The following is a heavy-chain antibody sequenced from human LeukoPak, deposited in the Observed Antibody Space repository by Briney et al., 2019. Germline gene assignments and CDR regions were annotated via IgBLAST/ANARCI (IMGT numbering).Heavy chain of an antibody. D-gene: IGHD5-12*01. J-gene: IGHJ4*02. CDR2: ISSSSSYI. Sequence: RGSLRLSWAASGFSVSSTYMSWVRHAPGEGMGWVSSISSSSSYIYYADSVKGRYTISRDNAKNSLYLQMNRLRAEDTPVYYCARGHSGYEPSLHYWPQGTLVTVSS. CDR3: ARGHSGYEPSLHY. V-gene: IGHV3-21*01. CDR1: GFSVSSTY.